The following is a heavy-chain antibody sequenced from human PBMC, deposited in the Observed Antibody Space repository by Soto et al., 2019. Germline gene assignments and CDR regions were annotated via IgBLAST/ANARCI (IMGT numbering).Heavy chain of an antibody. CDR1: GFIFSGYS. CDR3: ARGGGSKDDHYWYFDL. J-gene: IGHJ2*01. CDR2: ISSSSTYI. D-gene: IGHD5-12*01. V-gene: IGHV3-21*01. Sequence: SGGSLRLSCAASGFIFSGYSMNWVRRAPGKGLEWVSSISSSSTYIYYADSVKGRFTISRDNAKNSLYLQMNSLRAEDTAAYYCARGGGSKDDHYWYFDLWGRGTLVTVSS.